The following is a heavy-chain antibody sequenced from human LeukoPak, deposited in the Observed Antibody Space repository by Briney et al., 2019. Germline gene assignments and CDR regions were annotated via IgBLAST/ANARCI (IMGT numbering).Heavy chain of an antibody. CDR1: GYTFTSYD. CDR2: MNPNSGNT. CDR3: AREKLGYSSTTYYYYYMDV. J-gene: IGHJ6*03. D-gene: IGHD6-13*01. Sequence: RASVKVSCKAPGYTFTSYDINWVRQATGQGLEWMGWMNPNSGNTGYAQKFQGRVTMTRNTSISTAYMELSSLRSEDTAVYYCAREKLGYSSTTYYYYYMDVWGKGTTVTVSS. V-gene: IGHV1-8*01.